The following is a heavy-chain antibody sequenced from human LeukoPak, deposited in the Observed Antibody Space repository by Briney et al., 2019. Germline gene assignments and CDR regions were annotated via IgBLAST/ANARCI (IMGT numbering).Heavy chain of an antibody. CDR2: INHSGST. CDR1: GGPFSGYY. CDR3: ARGGPLPIDY. V-gene: IGHV4-34*01. Sequence: SETLSLTCAVYGGPFSGYYWSWIRQPPGKGLEWIGEINHSGSTNYNPSLKSRVTISVDTSKNQFSLKLSSVTAADTAVYYCARGGPLPIDYWGQGTLVTVSS. J-gene: IGHJ4*02.